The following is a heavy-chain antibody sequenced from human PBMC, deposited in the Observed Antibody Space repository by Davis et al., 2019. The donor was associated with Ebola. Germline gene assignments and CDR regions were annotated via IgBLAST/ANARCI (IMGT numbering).Heavy chain of an antibody. J-gene: IGHJ4*02. Sequence: AASVKVSCKASGYTFTGYYIHWVRQAPGQGLEWMGWINPNSGDTKYSQKFQGWVTMTRDTPISTAYMELNRLTSDDTAGYYCARDRLCNGATCYAYFDFWAREPWSPSPQ. CDR2: INPNSGDT. CDR1: GYTFTGYY. D-gene: IGHD2-15*01. CDR3: ARDRLCNGATCYAYFDF. V-gene: IGHV1-2*04.